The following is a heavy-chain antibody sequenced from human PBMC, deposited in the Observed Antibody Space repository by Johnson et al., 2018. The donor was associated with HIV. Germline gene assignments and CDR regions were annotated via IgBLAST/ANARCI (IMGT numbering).Heavy chain of an antibody. V-gene: IGHV3-20*04. CDR2: INWNGVSI. CDR3: AKDPTLEVSRLTGDCGAFDI. J-gene: IGHJ3*02. Sequence: EVQLVESGGGVVRPGGSLRLSCEGSGFSFDDYGMSWVRQAPGKGLDWVAGINWNGVSINYADSVKGRFSISRDNVKNSLYLQMDSLRNEDTSFYYCAKDPTLEVSRLTGDCGAFDIWGQGTMVIVYS. D-gene: IGHD7-27*01. CDR1: GFSFDDYG.